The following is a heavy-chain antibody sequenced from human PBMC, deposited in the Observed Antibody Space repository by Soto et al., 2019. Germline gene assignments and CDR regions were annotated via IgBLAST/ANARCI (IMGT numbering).Heavy chain of an antibody. V-gene: IGHV3-23*01. CDR1: GFTFSSYV. CDR3: AKGSGSRRPYYFDY. J-gene: IGHJ4*02. D-gene: IGHD2-2*01. CDR2: IGGSGAST. Sequence: EVHLLESGGGLVQPGGSLRLSCATSGFTFSSYVMSWVRQAPGKGLEWVSAIGGSGASTYYADSVKGRFTISRDNSKNTLYLQMNSLRAEDTAVYYCAKGSGSRRPYYFDYWGQGTLVTVSS.